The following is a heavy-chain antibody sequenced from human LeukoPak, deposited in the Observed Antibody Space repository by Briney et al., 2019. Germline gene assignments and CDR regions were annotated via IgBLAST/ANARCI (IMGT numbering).Heavy chain of an antibody. CDR3: ASLKTDGYFDY. J-gene: IGHJ4*02. CDR2: ISAYNGNT. CDR1: GYTFSSYG. V-gene: IGHV1-18*01. D-gene: IGHD5-24*01. Sequence: ASVKVSCKASGYTFSSYGISWVRQATGQGLEWMGWISAYNGNTNYAQKIRGRVTMTTDTSTSTAYMELRSLRSDDTAVYYCASLKTDGYFDYWGQGTLVTVSS.